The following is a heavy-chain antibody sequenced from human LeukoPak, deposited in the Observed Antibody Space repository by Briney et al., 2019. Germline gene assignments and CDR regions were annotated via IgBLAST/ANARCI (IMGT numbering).Heavy chain of an antibody. D-gene: IGHD2-2*02. Sequence: PGGSLRLSCAASRFTFSSYAMSWVRQAPGKGLEWVSAISGSGGSTYYADSVKGRFTISRDNSKNTLYLQMNSLRAEDTAVYYCAKAIIVVVPAAIHDYYYMDVWGKGTTVTVSS. V-gene: IGHV3-23*01. J-gene: IGHJ6*03. CDR3: AKAIIVVVPAAIHDYYYMDV. CDR1: RFTFSSYA. CDR2: ISGSGGST.